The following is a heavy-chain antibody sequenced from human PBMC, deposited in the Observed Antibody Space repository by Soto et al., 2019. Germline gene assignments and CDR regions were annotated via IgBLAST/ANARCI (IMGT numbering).Heavy chain of an antibody. CDR1: GFTFNNYA. J-gene: IGHJ4*02. Sequence: EVQLLESGGDLIQPGWSLRLSCAASGFTFNNYAMSWVRQAPGKGLEWVSSIGNSGGSTYYADSVKGRFTLSRDNSKNTLYLQMNSLRVEDTALYYCAKSVAKTMTTLSTRYYDSWGPGTLVTVSS. V-gene: IGHV3-23*01. CDR3: AKSVAKTMTTLSTRYYDS. CDR2: IGNSGGST. D-gene: IGHD4-17*01.